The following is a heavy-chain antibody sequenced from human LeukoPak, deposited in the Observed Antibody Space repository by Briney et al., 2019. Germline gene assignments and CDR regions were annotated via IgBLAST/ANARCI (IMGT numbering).Heavy chain of an antibody. J-gene: IGHJ4*02. Sequence: SETLSLTCTVSGASISSGSYYWTWIRQPPGKGLEWIAYIYYSGSTNYNPSLKSRVTISVDTSKNQFSLKLSSVTAADTAVYYRARVHYYDILTGYYMFDYWGQGTLVTVSS. V-gene: IGHV4-61*01. CDR3: ARVHYYDILTGYYMFDY. CDR2: IYYSGST. CDR1: GASISSGSYY. D-gene: IGHD3-9*01.